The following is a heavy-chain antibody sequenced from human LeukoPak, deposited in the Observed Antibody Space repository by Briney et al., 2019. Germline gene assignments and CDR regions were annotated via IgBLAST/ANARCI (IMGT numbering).Heavy chain of an antibody. V-gene: IGHV4-59*08. CDR2: IYYTGST. J-gene: IGHJ2*01. CDR3: ARRTYFDL. Sequence: PSETLSLTCTVSGGSTSSYHWSWIRQPPGKGLEWIGFIYYTGSTNYNPSLKSRITISLDTSKNQFSLKLSSVTAADTAVYYCARRTYFDLWGRGTLVTVSS. CDR1: GGSTSSYH.